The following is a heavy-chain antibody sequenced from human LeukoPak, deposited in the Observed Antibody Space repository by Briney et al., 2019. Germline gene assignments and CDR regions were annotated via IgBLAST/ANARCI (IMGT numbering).Heavy chain of an antibody. D-gene: IGHD3-22*01. CDR2: IYHSGST. CDR3: AKGGKYYYDSSAGGPFDY. CDR1: GYSISSGYY. Sequence: SEILSLTCTVSGYSISSGYYWGWIRQPPGKGLEWIGSIYHSGSTYYNPSLKSRVTISVDTSKNQFSLKLSSVTAADTAVYYCAKGGKYYYDSSAGGPFDYWGQGTLVTVSS. V-gene: IGHV4-38-2*02. J-gene: IGHJ4*02.